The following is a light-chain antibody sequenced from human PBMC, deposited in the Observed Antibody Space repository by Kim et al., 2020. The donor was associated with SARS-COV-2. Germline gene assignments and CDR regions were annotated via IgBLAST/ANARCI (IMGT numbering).Light chain of an antibody. V-gene: IGKV1-39*01. Sequence: DIQMTQSPSSLAASVGDRVTIACRASQSIGTYLNWYQQKPGKAPKLLIYAASSLQSGVPSRFIGSGSGTDFTLTISSLQPEDFATYYGQQRHTTPLLSFGGGTKVDIK. CDR1: QSIGTY. CDR2: AAS. J-gene: IGKJ4*01. CDR3: QQRHTTPLLS.